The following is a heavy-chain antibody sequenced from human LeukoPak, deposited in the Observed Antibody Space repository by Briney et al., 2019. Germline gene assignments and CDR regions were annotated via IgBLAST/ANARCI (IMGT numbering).Heavy chain of an antibody. CDR1: GYXFTDYY. J-gene: IGHJ5*02. V-gene: IGHV1-2*02. CDR2: INPNGGGT. D-gene: IGHD2-2*01. Sequence: ASVKVSCKASGYXFTDYYIHWVRQAPGQGLEWMGWINPNGGGTSYAQKFQGRVTMTSDTSISTAHMVLTSLRSDDTAVFHCARAPAMEGNWFDPWGQGTLVTVSS. CDR3: ARAPAMEGNWFDP.